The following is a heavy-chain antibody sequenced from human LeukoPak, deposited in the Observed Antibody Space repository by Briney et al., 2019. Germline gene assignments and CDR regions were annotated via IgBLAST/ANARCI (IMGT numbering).Heavy chain of an antibody. CDR3: AKRKYYYGSGTRGSYGMDV. CDR2: ISGSGGST. J-gene: IGHJ6*02. CDR1: GFTFSSYA. V-gene: IGHV3-23*01. Sequence: GGSLRLSCAASGFTFSSYAMSWVRQAPGKGLEWVSAISGSGGSTYYADSVKGRFTISRDNSKNTLYLQMNSLRAEDTAVYYCAKRKYYYGSGTRGSYGMDVWGQGTTVTVSS. D-gene: IGHD3-10*01.